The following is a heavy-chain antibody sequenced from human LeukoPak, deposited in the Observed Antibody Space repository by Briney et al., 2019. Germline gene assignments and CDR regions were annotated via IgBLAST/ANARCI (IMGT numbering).Heavy chain of an antibody. CDR2: INHSGST. Sequence: PSETLPLTCAVYGGSFSGYYWSWIRQPPGKGLEWIGEINHSGSTNYNPSLKSRVTISVDTSKNQFSLKLSSVTAADTAVYYCARLDYVWGSYRYDYWGHGTLVTVSS. J-gene: IGHJ4*01. D-gene: IGHD3-16*02. V-gene: IGHV4-34*01. CDR1: GGSFSGYY. CDR3: ARLDYVWGSYRYDY.